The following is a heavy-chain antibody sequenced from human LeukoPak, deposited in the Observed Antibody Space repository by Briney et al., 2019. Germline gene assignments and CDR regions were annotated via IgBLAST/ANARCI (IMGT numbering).Heavy chain of an antibody. CDR3: ARGNSYGTGGFGEIDY. D-gene: IGHD5-18*01. J-gene: IGHJ4*02. Sequence: NASETLSLTCTVSGGSISKNYWSWIRQPPGKGLEWIGYIYYSGSTNYNPSLKSRVTISVDTSKNQFSLKLSSVTAADTAVYYCARGNSYGTGGFGEIDYWGQGTLVTVSS. CDR1: GGSISKNY. V-gene: IGHV4-59*13. CDR2: IYYSGST.